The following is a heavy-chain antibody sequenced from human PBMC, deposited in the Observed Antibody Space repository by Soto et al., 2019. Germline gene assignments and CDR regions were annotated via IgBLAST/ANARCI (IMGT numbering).Heavy chain of an antibody. Sequence: XGSLRLSCAASGFTFGSYDLNWVRQAPGKGLEWVSYISSSGSTIYYADSVKGRFTISRDNAKNSLYLQMNSLRAEDTAVYYCASNGDYYHYGMDVWGQGTTVTVSS. CDR3: ASNGDYYHYGMDV. J-gene: IGHJ6*02. D-gene: IGHD4-17*01. V-gene: IGHV3-48*03. CDR1: GFTFGSYD. CDR2: ISSSGSTI.